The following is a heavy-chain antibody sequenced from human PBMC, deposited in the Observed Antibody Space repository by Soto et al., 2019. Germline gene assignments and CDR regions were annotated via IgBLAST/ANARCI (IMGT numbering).Heavy chain of an antibody. CDR2: IYYSGST. CDR1: GGSISSSNYY. D-gene: IGHD1-26*01. Sequence: SETLSLTCTVSGGSISSSNYYWGWIRQPPGKGLEWIGSIYYSGSTYYYPSLKSRVTISVDTSKNQFSLKLSSVTAADTAVYYCARLGCGGSSRTYYYYMDVWGKGTTVTV. J-gene: IGHJ6*03. V-gene: IGHV4-39*01. CDR3: ARLGCGGSSRTYYYYMDV.